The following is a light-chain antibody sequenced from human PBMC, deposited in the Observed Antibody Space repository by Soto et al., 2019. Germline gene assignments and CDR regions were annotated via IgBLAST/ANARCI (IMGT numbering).Light chain of an antibody. CDR2: EVS. CDR1: NNDVGGFQY. CDR3: TSYTTSTTRV. Sequence: QSALTQPASVSGSPGQSITISCIGTNNDVGGFQYVSWYQHRPGNAPKLMIYEVSNRPSGVSDRFSGSKSGNTASLTISVLQAEDEADYYFTSYTTSTTRVFGGGTKVTVL. J-gene: IGLJ3*02. V-gene: IGLV2-14*01.